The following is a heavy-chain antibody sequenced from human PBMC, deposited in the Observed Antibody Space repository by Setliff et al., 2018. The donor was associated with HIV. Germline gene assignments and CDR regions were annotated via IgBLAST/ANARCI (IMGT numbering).Heavy chain of an antibody. CDR2: IYTSGTT. CDR3: ARLIHTGLLYFDY. J-gene: IGHJ4*02. Sequence: SETLSLTCFASGVSISGHFWGWIRQPPGKGLEWIGYIYTSGTTEYNPSLDSRVTISVDTSRDQFSLNLRSVTAAATALYFCARLIHTGLLYFDYWGLGMLVTVSS. CDR1: GVSISGHF. D-gene: IGHD2-8*02. V-gene: IGHV4-4*09.